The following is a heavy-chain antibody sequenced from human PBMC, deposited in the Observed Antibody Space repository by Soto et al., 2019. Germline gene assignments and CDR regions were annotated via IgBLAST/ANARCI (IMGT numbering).Heavy chain of an antibody. D-gene: IGHD5-18*01. CDR3: TRAVEIQLWTSFDY. J-gene: IGHJ4*02. CDR1: GFTFGDYA. CDR2: IRSKAYGGTT. Sequence: NPGGSLRLSCTASGFTFGDYAMSWFRQAPGKGLEWVGFIRSKAYGGTTEYAASVKGRFTISRDDSKSIAYLQMNSLKTEDTAVYYCTRAVEIQLWTSFDYWGQGTLVTVSS. V-gene: IGHV3-49*05.